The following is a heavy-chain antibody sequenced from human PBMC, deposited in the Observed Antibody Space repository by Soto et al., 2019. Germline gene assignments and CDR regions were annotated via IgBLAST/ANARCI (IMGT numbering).Heavy chain of an antibody. Sequence: SETLSLTCTVSGGSISSYYWSWIRQPPGKGLEWIGYIYYSGSTNYNPSLKSRVTISVDTSKNQFSLKLSSVTAADTAVYYCARDGISEGAFDFWGQGTMVTV. CDR2: IYYSGST. CDR3: ARDGISEGAFDF. V-gene: IGHV4-59*01. J-gene: IGHJ3*01. CDR1: GGSISSYY. D-gene: IGHD1-26*01.